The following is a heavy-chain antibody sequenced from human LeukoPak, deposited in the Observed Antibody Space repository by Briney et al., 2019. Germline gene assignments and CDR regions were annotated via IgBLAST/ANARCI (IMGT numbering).Heavy chain of an antibody. V-gene: IGHV4-59*08. Sequence: SETLSLTCSVSGDSFSNYYWTWIRQPPGKGLEWIGYVYYSGSTNYNPSLKSRVTISVDTSKNQFSLKLSSVTAADTAVYYCARLQRVGNSGYYFDYWGQGTLVTVSS. CDR3: ARLQRVGNSGYYFDY. J-gene: IGHJ4*02. D-gene: IGHD3-22*01. CDR2: VYYSGST. CDR1: GDSFSNYY.